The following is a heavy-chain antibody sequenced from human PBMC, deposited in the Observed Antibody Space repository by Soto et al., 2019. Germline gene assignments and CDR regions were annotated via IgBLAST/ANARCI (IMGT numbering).Heavy chain of an antibody. V-gene: IGHV1-69*12. D-gene: IGHD5-12*01. CDR1: GGTFSSYT. CDR3: ARGNHRWLQLWYFDL. CDR2: IIPIFGTA. J-gene: IGHJ2*01. Sequence: QVQLVQSGAEVKKPGSSVTVSCKASGGTFSSYTISWVRQAPGQGLEWMGGIIPIFGTANYAQKFQGRVTITEDESTSTAYMELSSQRSEDTAVYYCARGNHRWLQLWYFDLWGRGTLVTVSS.